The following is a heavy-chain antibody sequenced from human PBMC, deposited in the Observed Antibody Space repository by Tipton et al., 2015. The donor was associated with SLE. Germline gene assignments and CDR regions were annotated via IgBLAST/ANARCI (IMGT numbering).Heavy chain of an antibody. V-gene: IGHV3-7*01. CDR3: ARDFWSGPSIEYFQH. J-gene: IGHJ1*01. CDR1: GFTFSTYW. CDR2: IRQDGREI. Sequence: SLRLSCETSGFTFSTYWMTWVRQAPGKGLEWVANIRQDGREIYYVDSVKGRFTISRDNARDSLYLQMSSLRVDDTAVYYCARDFWSGPSIEYFQHWGQGTLVIVSS. D-gene: IGHD3-3*01.